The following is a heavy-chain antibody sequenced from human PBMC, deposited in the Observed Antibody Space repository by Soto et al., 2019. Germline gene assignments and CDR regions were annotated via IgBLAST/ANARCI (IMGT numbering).Heavy chain of an antibody. D-gene: IGHD2-15*01. CDR1: GYTFTSYY. V-gene: IGHV1-46*03. Sequence: QVQLVQSGAEVKKPGASVKVSCKTSGYTFTSYYIHWVRQAPGQGLEWMGLINPSGGGTTYTQNFQGRLTMTRDTSTSTVYMELSSLRSDDTAVYYCARGSDGNNWFDPWGQGTLVTVSS. CDR2: INPSGGGT. CDR3: ARGSDGNNWFDP. J-gene: IGHJ5*02.